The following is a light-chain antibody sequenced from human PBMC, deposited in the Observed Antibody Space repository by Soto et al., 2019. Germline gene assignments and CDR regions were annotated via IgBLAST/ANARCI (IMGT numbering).Light chain of an antibody. CDR3: PQPNTFLPLT. J-gene: IGKJ4*01. V-gene: IGKV1-12*01. CDR2: AAS. CDR1: QGISNW. Sequence: DIQMTQSPSSVSASVGDRVTITCRASQGISNWLAWYQQQPGKAPKLLIYAASSLQSGVPSRFSGGGSGTHFTLIISSLQPEDFATYYCPQPNTFLPLTFGGGTKVEIK.